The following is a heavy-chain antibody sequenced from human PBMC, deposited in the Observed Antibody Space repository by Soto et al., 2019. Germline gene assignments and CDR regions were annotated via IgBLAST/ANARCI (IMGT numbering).Heavy chain of an antibody. CDR1: GGSISSYY. V-gene: IGHV4-59*08. D-gene: IGHD6-6*01. Sequence: PSETLSLTCPVSGGSISSYYWSWIRQPPGKGLEWIGYISYIGSTNYNPSLKSRVTISVDTSKNQFSLKLSSVTAADTAVYYCVSSNIVGRPGGGQGTMVTVSS. CDR2: ISYIGST. CDR3: VSSNIVGRPG. J-gene: IGHJ3*01.